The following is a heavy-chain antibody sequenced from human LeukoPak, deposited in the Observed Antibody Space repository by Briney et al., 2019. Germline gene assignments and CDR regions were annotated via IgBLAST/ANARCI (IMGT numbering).Heavy chain of an antibody. V-gene: IGHV1-2*02. Sequence: ASVKVSCKASGYAFTGYYMHWVRQAPGQGPEWMGWINPNSGGTNYAQKFQGRVTMTRDTSISTAYMELSRLRSDDTAVYYCARHYYDRGFDPWGQGTLVTVSS. CDR3: ARHYYDRGFDP. D-gene: IGHD3-22*01. J-gene: IGHJ5*02. CDR1: GYAFTGYY. CDR2: INPNSGGT.